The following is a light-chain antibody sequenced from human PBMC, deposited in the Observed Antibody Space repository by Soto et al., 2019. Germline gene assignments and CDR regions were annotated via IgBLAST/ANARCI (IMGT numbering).Light chain of an antibody. Sequence: DIHRTQAPSSLSASVLYRVSITCLAIQSISRWLAWYQEKPGKAPKVLIYDASNFESGVPSRFSGSGSGTYFTLTISSLQPEDLATYYCQQSYTTPLTFGGGTKVDIK. V-gene: IGKV1-39*01. CDR3: QQSYTTPLT. J-gene: IGKJ4*01. CDR2: DAS. CDR1: QSISRW.